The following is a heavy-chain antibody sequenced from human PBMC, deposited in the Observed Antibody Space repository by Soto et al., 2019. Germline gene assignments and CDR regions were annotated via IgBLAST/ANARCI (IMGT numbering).Heavy chain of an antibody. CDR3: ARVPLGYCSGGRCPNGMDV. V-gene: IGHV3-53*01. D-gene: IGHD2-15*01. Sequence: PGGSLRLSCAASGFTVSSNYISWVRQAPGKGLEWVSVIYSGGITYYADSVKGRLTISRDNSKNTLYLQMNSLRAEDTAVYYCARVPLGYCSGGRCPNGMDVWGQGTTVTVSS. CDR2: IYSGGIT. J-gene: IGHJ6*02. CDR1: GFTVSSNY.